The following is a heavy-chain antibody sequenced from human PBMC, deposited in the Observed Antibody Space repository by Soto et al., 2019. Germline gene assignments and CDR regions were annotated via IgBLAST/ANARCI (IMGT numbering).Heavy chain of an antibody. J-gene: IGHJ4*02. CDR1: GFGFSNYA. V-gene: IGHV3-30*03. CDR3: ALLEGGPQGNFDY. Sequence: QVRLVESGGGVVQPGGSLRLSCAASGFGFSNYAMHWVRQAPGKGLEWVALVAHDGGNKYYGDGVKGRFTISRDNSKNNLDLQMNSLRAEDTAVYYCALLEGGPQGNFDYWGQGILVTVSS. CDR2: VAHDGGNK. D-gene: IGHD3-10*01.